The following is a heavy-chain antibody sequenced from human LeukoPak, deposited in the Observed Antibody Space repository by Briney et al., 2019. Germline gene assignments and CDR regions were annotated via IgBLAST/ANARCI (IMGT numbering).Heavy chain of an antibody. CDR3: ARRVRYSYRTGSDS. Sequence: PSETLSLTCAVYGGAFCGYYWNWSRQPPGKGLEWIGEINHSGSTNYNPSLKSRVTISVDKSKNQFYLKLSSVTAADTAIYYCARRVRYSYRTGSDSWGQRTLVTVSA. CDR1: GGAFCGYY. CDR2: INHSGST. V-gene: IGHV4-34*01. J-gene: IGHJ4*02. D-gene: IGHD5-18*01.